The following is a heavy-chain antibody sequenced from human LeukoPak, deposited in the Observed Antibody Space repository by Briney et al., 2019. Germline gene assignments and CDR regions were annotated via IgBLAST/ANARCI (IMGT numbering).Heavy chain of an antibody. D-gene: IGHD2-2*01. V-gene: IGHV4-39*01. Sequence: SETLSLTCTVSGGSISSSSYYWGWHRQPPGQGLVWIGSIYYSGSSYYNPSLKSRVTISVDTSNNQFSLKLSSVTAADTAVYYCARHRVPAARGGHYYYYYGMDVWGQGTTVTVSS. CDR3: ARHRVPAARGGHYYYYYGMDV. CDR1: GGSISSSSYY. J-gene: IGHJ6*02. CDR2: IYYSGSS.